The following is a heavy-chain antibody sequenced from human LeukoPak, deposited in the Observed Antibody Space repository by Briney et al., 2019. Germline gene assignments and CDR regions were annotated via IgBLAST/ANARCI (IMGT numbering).Heavy chain of an antibody. CDR3: ARKEYSSPSDY. D-gene: IGHD6-13*01. CDR2: MNPKSGNT. Sequence: GASVKVSCKASGYTFTSYDINWVRQATEQGLEWMGWMNPKSGNTGYAQKFQGRVTMTRNTSISTAYMELSSLTSEDTAVYYCARKEYSSPSDYWGQGTLVTVSS. J-gene: IGHJ4*02. V-gene: IGHV1-8*01. CDR1: GYTFTSYD.